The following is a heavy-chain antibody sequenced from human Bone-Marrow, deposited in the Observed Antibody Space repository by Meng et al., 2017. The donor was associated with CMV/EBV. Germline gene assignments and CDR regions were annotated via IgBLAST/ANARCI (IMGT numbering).Heavy chain of an antibody. V-gene: IGHV1-18*01. CDR3: AKGAVVTPQGGNAFDI. Sequence: ASVKVSCKASGYTFTSYGISWVRQAPGQGLEWMGWISAYNGNTNYAQKLQGRVTMTTDTSTSTAYTELRSLRSDHTAVYYCAKGAVVTPQGGNAFDIWGQGTMVTVSS. D-gene: IGHD4-23*01. CDR2: ISAYNGNT. J-gene: IGHJ3*02. CDR1: GYTFTSYG.